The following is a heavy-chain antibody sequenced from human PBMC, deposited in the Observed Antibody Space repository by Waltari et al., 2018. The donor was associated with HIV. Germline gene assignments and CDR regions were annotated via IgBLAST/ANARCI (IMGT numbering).Heavy chain of an antibody. J-gene: IGHJ4*02. CDR1: GVTFISNA. D-gene: IGHD6-19*01. Sequence: QVQLVESGGGVIQPGRSLRLSCAASGVTFISNAMHWVRQAPGKGLEWVAVISYDGSNKYYADSVKGRFTISRDNSKNTVYLQMNSLRAEDTAVYYCARGKYSSGYHLDYWGQGTLVTVSS. V-gene: IGHV3-30*14. CDR3: ARGKYSSGYHLDY. CDR2: ISYDGSNK.